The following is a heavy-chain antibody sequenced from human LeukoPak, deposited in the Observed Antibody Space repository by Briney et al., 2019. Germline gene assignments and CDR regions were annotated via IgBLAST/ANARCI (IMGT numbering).Heavy chain of an antibody. CDR2: IIPILGIA. J-gene: IGHJ5*02. Sequence: GSSVKVSCKASGGTFSSYAISWVRQAPGQGLEWMGRIIPILGIANYAQKFQGRVTITADKSTSTAYMELSSLRSEDTAVYHCARDRQYLPNWFDPWGQGTLVTVSS. V-gene: IGHV1-69*04. CDR3: ARDRQYLPNWFDP. CDR1: GGTFSSYA.